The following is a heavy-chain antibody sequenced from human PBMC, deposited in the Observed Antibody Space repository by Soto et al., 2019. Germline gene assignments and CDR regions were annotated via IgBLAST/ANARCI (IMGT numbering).Heavy chain of an antibody. CDR2: IHPGDSDT. D-gene: IGHD6-13*01. CDR3: ARHNRYSSTWFEGWFDP. V-gene: IGHV5-51*01. CDR1: GYSFTNYW. Sequence: PGESLKISFQGSGYSFTNYWVGWLRQIPGRGLEWMGIIHPGDSDTRYSPFFQGQVTISADKSISTAYLQWSSLKASDTAMYYCARHNRYSSTWFEGWFDPWGQGTLVTVSS. J-gene: IGHJ5*02.